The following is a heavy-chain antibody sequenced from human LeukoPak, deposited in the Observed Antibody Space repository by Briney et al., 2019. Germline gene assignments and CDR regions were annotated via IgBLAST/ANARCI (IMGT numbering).Heavy chain of an antibody. CDR3: ARTVHDCRNSVCYEY. V-gene: IGHV1-18*01. Sequence: GASVKVSCMASGYTFTSYGISWVRQAPGQGLEWMGWISAYNGNTNYAQKLQGRVTMTTGTSTSTAYMELRSLRSDDTAVYYCARTVHDCRNSVCYEYWGQGTLVTVSS. CDR2: ISAYNGNT. D-gene: IGHD2-8*01. J-gene: IGHJ4*02. CDR1: GYTFTSYG.